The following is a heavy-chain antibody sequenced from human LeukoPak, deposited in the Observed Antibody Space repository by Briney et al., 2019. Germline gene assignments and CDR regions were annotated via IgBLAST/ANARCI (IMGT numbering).Heavy chain of an antibody. D-gene: IGHD2-15*01. CDR1: GFTFSSYG. V-gene: IGHV3-30*02. CDR2: IRYDGSNK. J-gene: IGHJ5*02. Sequence: PGGSLRLSCAASGFTFSSYGMHWVRQAPGKGLEWVAFIRYDGSNKYYADSVKGRFTISRDNSKNTLYLQMNSLRAEDTAVYYCAKWPVASNVVVVAAQWVWFDPWGQGTLVTVSS. CDR3: AKWPVASNVVVVAAQWVWFDP.